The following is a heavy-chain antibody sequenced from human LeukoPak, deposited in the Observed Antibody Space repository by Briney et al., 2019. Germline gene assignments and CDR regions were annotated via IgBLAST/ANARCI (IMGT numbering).Heavy chain of an antibody. Sequence: ASETLSLTCTVSGGSVSSGGYYWSWIRQPPGKGLEWIGYIYYSGSTNYNPFLKSRVTISVDMSKNQFSLKLSSVTAADTAVYYCARTGNRLWFGELPFDYWGQGTLVTVSS. J-gene: IGHJ4*02. CDR3: ARTGNRLWFGELPFDY. V-gene: IGHV4-61*08. D-gene: IGHD3-10*01. CDR2: IYYSGST. CDR1: GGSVSSGGYY.